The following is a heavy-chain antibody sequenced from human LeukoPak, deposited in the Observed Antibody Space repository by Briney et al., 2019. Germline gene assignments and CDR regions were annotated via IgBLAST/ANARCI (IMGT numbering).Heavy chain of an antibody. Sequence: SETLSLTCTVSGVSISSGGYYWSWIRQLPGKGLEWIVYIYHSGNTVYKPSLRSRVTMSVDTSKNQFSLKLTSVTAADTGVYYCVRVGDCTSAACHDTRFDPWGQGTLVTVSS. CDR1: GVSISSGGYY. CDR3: VRVGDCTSAACHDTRFDP. CDR2: IYHSGNT. D-gene: IGHD2-2*01. J-gene: IGHJ5*02. V-gene: IGHV4-31*03.